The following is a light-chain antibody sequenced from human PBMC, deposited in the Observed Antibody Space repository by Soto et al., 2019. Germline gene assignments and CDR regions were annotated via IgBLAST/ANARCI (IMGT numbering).Light chain of an antibody. Sequence: DIQVTLSPPTLSASVGDRVTITCRASQTISTWMAWYQQKPGKAPKLLVYDASTLQSGVASRFSGSGSGTEFTLIISGLQPDDSATYYCQQYTNTNNPWMFGQGTKVEI. CDR3: QQYTNTNNPWM. J-gene: IGKJ1*01. V-gene: IGKV1-5*01. CDR2: DAS. CDR1: QTISTW.